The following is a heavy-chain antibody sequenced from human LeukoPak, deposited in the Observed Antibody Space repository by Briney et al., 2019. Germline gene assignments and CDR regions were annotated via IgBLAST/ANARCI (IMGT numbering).Heavy chain of an antibody. CDR3: ARGVVVPKEDWFDP. CDR1: GGSISSYY. J-gene: IGHJ5*02. V-gene: IGHV4-59*01. CDR2: IYYSGST. Sequence: SETLSLTCTVSGGSISSYYWSWIRQPPGKGLEWIGYIYYSGSTNYNPSLKSRVTISVDTSKNQFSLKLSSVTAADTAVYYCARGVVVPKEDWFDPWGQGTLVTVSS. D-gene: IGHD3-10*02.